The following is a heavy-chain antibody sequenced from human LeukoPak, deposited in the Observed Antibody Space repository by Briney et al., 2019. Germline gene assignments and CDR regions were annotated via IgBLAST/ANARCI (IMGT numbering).Heavy chain of an antibody. CDR3: ARDGVPAAMHYYYGMDV. D-gene: IGHD2-2*01. CDR2: ISAYTGNT. Sequence: ASVKVSCRASGYTFTSYGISWVRQAPGQGLEWMGWISAYTGNTNYAQKLQGRVTMTTDTSTSTAYMELRSLRSDDTAVYYCARDGVPAAMHYYYGMDVWGQGTTVTVSS. J-gene: IGHJ6*02. V-gene: IGHV1-18*01. CDR1: GYTFTSYG.